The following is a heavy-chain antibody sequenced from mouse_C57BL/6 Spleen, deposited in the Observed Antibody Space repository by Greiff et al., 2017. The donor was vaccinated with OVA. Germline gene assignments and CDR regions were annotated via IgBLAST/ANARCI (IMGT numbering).Heavy chain of an antibody. CDR3: ARDPVSMMVTSWFAY. D-gene: IGHD2-3*01. J-gene: IGHJ3*01. Sequence: EVQLQQSGPGLVKPSQSLSLTCSVTGYSITSGYYWNWIRQFPGNKLEWMGYISYDGSNNYNPSLKNRISITRDTSKNQFFLKLNSVTTEDTATYYCARDPVSMMVTSWFAYWGQGTLVTVSA. V-gene: IGHV3-6*01. CDR2: ISYDGSN. CDR1: GYSITSGYY.